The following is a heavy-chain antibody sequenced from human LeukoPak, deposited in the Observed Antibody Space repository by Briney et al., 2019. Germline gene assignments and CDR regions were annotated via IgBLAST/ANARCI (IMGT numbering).Heavy chain of an antibody. D-gene: IGHD1-26*01. CDR1: GHSISSGYY. CDR3: ARTGAGYYYYYMDV. J-gene: IGHJ6*03. Sequence: PSHTLSLTHIVSGHSISSGYYWGWIRQPPGKGQEWIGTTYRSGSTHSTQSLGGRVTISVDTSKNQFSRRLSSVTAAGTGVYYCARTGAGYYYYYMDVWGKGTTVTVSS. V-gene: IGHV4-38-2*02. CDR2: TYRSGST.